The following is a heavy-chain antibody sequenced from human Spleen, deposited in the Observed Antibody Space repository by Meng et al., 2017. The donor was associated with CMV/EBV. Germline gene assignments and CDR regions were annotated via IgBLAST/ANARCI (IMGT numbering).Heavy chain of an antibody. J-gene: IGHJ5*02. D-gene: IGHD1-7*01. CDR2: IYYSGST. CDR1: GGSISSGDYY. CDR3: ASNPTGTRGNWFDP. V-gene: IGHV4-30-4*01. Sequence: QVQLQESGPGLVKPSQXLSLTCTXSGGSISSGDYYRSWIRQPPGKGLEWIGYIYYSGSTYYNPSLKSRVTISVDTSKNQFSLKLSSVTAADTAVYYRASNPTGTRGNWFDPWGKGTMVTVSS.